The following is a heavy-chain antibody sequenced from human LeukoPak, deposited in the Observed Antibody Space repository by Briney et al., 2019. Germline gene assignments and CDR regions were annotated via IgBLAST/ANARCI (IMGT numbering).Heavy chain of an antibody. CDR2: FDPEDGET. Sequence: ASVKVSCKVSGYTLTELSMHWVRQAPGKGLEWMGGFDPEDGETIYAQKFQGRVTMTEDTSTDTAYMELSSLRSEDTAVYYCATVEDTMVRGARNYWGQGTLVTVSS. D-gene: IGHD3-10*01. J-gene: IGHJ4*02. CDR3: ATVEDTMVRGARNY. V-gene: IGHV1-24*01. CDR1: GYTLTELS.